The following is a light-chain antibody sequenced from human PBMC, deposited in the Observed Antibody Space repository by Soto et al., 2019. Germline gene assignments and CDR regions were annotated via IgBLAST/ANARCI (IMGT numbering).Light chain of an antibody. Sequence: DIQMTQSPSSLSASVGDRVTITCRASQGISNYLAWYQQKPGKVPSLLIYAASTLQSGFPSRFSGSGSGTDFTLTTCSLQPEYVATDYCQRYSNAPRTLGQGTKVEIK. CDR3: QRYSNAPRT. CDR1: QGISNY. V-gene: IGKV1-27*01. CDR2: AAS. J-gene: IGKJ1*01.